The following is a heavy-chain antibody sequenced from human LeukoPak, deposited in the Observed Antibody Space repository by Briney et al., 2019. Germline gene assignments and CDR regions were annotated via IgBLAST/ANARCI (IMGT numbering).Heavy chain of an antibody. V-gene: IGHV1-8*01. Sequence: PWASVKVSCKASGYTFTSYDINWVRQATGQGLEWMGWMNPNSGNTGYAQKFQGRVTMTRNTSISTAYMELSSLRSEDTAVYYCARDQGRRLLPHYYYYMDVWGKGTTVTVSS. J-gene: IGHJ6*03. CDR1: GYTFTSYD. CDR3: ARDQGRRLLPHYYYYMDV. D-gene: IGHD2-15*01. CDR2: MNPNSGNT.